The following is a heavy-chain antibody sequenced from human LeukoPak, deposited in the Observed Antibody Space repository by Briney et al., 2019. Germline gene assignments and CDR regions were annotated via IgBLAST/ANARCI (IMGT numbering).Heavy chain of an antibody. CDR3: ARGVVAAVGTSLDPYYYYYIDV. D-gene: IGHD6-13*01. J-gene: IGHJ6*03. Sequence: NPSETLSLTCTVSGGSISSSSYYWGWIRQPPGKGLEWIGSIYYSGSTYYNPSLKSRVTISVDTSKNQFSLKLNSVTAADTAVYYCARGVVAAVGTSLDPYYYYYIDVWGKGTTVTVSS. CDR2: IYYSGST. V-gene: IGHV4-39*07. CDR1: GGSISSSSYY.